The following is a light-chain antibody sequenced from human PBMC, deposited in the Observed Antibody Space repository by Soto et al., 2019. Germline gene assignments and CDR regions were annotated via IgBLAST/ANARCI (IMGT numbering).Light chain of an antibody. V-gene: IGLV2-14*01. Sequence: QSAQTHPASVSWSPGQSVTISCTGTSSDVGGYDYVSWYQQHPGTAPKLILYEVNNRPSGVSNRFSGSKSGNTASLIISGLQTEEEANYYCSAYTTSTTIIFGTGTKVTXL. CDR3: SAYTTSTTII. CDR2: EVN. J-gene: IGLJ1*01. CDR1: SSDVGGYDY.